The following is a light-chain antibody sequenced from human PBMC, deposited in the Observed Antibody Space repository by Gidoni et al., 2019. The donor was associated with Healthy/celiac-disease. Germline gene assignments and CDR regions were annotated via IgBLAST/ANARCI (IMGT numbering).Light chain of an antibody. CDR2: GAS. Sequence: EIVLTQSPGTPSLSPGERATLSCRASQSVSSSYLAWYQQKPGQAPRLLIYGASSRATGIPDRFSGSGSGTDFTLTISRLEPEDFAVYYCQQYGSPLYTFGQGTKLEIK. CDR3: QQYGSPLYT. CDR1: QSVSSSY. V-gene: IGKV3-20*01. J-gene: IGKJ2*01.